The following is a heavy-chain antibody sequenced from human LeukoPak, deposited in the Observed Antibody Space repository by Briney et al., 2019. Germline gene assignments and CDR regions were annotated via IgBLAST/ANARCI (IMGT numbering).Heavy chain of an antibody. Sequence: SETLSLTCTVSGGSISSYYWSWIRQRAGKGLEWIGRIYTSGSTNYNPSLKSRVTMSVDTSKNQSSLKLSSVTAADTAVYYCARDADIVVASEPYFDCWGQGTLVTVSS. CDR1: GGSISSYY. D-gene: IGHD2-2*01. J-gene: IGHJ4*02. CDR2: IYTSGST. V-gene: IGHV4-4*07. CDR3: ARDADIVVASEPYFDC.